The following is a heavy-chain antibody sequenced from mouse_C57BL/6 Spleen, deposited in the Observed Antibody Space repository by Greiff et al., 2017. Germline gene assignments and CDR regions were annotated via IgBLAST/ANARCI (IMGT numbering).Heavy chain of an antibody. V-gene: IGHV1-59*01. D-gene: IGHD4-1*01. CDR1: GYTFTSYW. Sequence: VQLQQPGAELVRPGTSVKLSCKASGYTFTSYWMHWVKQRPGQGLEWIGVIDPSDSYTNYNQKFKGKATLTVDTSSSTAYMQLSSLTSEYSAVYYCARGTGTGAMDYWGQGTSVTVSS. CDR2: IDPSDSYT. CDR3: ARGTGTGAMDY. J-gene: IGHJ4*01.